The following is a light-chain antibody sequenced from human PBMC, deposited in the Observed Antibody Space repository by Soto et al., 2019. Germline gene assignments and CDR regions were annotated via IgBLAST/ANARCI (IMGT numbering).Light chain of an antibody. CDR2: AAS. Sequence: DIQMTQSPSSLSASVGDRVTITCRASESIARHLNWYQQKPGKAPNLLIYAASSLQNGVPSRFRGGGSGTDFPLTINNLQPEDFATYYCQQSYSTLSITFGQGTRLEIK. V-gene: IGKV1-39*01. CDR3: QQSYSTLSIT. CDR1: ESIARH. J-gene: IGKJ5*01.